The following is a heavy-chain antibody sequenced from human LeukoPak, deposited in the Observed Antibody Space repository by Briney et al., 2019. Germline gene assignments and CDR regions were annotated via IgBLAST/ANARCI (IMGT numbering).Heavy chain of an antibody. Sequence: PSETLSLTCTVSGGSISSGGFYWSWIRQPPGKGLEWIGSIYYSGSTYYNPSLKSRVTISVDTSKNQFSLKLSSVTAADTAVYYCARGASRPYCSSTSCLFDYWGQGTPVTVSS. CDR2: IYYSGST. CDR3: ARGASRPYCSSTSCLFDY. V-gene: IGHV4-39*07. CDR1: GGSISSGGFY. J-gene: IGHJ4*02. D-gene: IGHD2-2*01.